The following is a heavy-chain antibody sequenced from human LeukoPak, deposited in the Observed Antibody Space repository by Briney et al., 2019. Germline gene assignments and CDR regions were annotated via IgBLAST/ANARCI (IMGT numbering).Heavy chain of an antibody. CDR3: ARGVYIAAAQYGY. Sequence: SETLSLTCTVSGGSISSYYWSWIRQPPGKGLEWIGYIYYSGTTNYNPSLKSRVTISVDTSKNQFSLKLSSVTAADTPVYYCARGVYIAAAQYGYWGQGTLVTVSS. CDR1: GGSISSYY. D-gene: IGHD6-13*01. CDR2: IYYSGTT. J-gene: IGHJ4*02. V-gene: IGHV4-59*01.